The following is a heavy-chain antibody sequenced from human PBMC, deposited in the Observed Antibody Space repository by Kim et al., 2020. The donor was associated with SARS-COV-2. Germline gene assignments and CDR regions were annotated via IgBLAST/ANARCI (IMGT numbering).Heavy chain of an antibody. V-gene: IGHV1-46*01. J-gene: IGHJ4*02. CDR2: INPSGGST. CDR1: GYTFTSYY. D-gene: IGHD5-18*01. CDR3: ARDFLDTFAY. Sequence: ASVKVSCKASGYTFTSYYIHWVRQAPGQGLEWMGLINPSGGSTTYAQKFEGRVTVTRDTSTSTVYMELSRLTSEDTAIYYCARDFLDTFAYWGQGTLVTVSS.